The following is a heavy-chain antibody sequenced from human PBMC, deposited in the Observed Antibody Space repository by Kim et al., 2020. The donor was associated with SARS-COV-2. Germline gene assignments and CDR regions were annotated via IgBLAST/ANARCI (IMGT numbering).Heavy chain of an antibody. D-gene: IGHD1-26*01. CDR2: DARST. V-gene: IGHV3-74*01. CDR3: ARGDSGP. J-gene: IGHJ5*02. Sequence: DARSTFYADSVKGHVTIHRDNAKNTLYLQMNSLRAGDAAVYYCARGDSGPWGQGTLVTVSS.